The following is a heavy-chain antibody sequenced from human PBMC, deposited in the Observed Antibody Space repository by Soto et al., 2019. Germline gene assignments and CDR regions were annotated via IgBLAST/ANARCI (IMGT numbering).Heavy chain of an antibody. CDR3: TSRTGTQYYYMDV. CDR1: GGSISIYF. CDR2: TFFSGST. Sequence: SETLSLTCNVSGGSISIYFWIWIRQPPGKGLKWIGSTFFSGSTNCNPSLKSRVTMSLDTSKNLFSLTLTSVTAAHTAVYYCTSRTGTQYYYMDVCGKGTTVTVSS. J-gene: IGHJ6*03. D-gene: IGHD1-1*01. V-gene: IGHV4-59*08.